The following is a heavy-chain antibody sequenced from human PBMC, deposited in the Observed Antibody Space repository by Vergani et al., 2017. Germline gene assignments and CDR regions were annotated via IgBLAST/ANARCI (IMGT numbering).Heavy chain of an antibody. J-gene: IGHJ4*02. CDR2: IWYDGSNK. CDR1: GFTFSSYG. V-gene: IGHV3-33*01. D-gene: IGHD4-17*01. CDR3: ARDHYGDARFDY. Sequence: QVQLVESGGGVVQPGRSLRLSCAASGFTFSSYGMHWVRQAPGKGLEWVAVIWYDGSNKYYADSVKGRFTISRDNSKNKLYLQMNSLRAEDTAVYYCARDHYGDARFDYWGQGTLVTVSS.